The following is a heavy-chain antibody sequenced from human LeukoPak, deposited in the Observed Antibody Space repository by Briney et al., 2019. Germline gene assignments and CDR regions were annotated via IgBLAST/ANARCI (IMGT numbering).Heavy chain of an antibody. CDR1: GFTFRNYW. CDR3: ASIAVAGKRIYYFDY. J-gene: IGHJ4*02. CDR2: INLDGGQK. V-gene: IGHV3-7*01. D-gene: IGHD6-19*01. Sequence: GGSLRLSCVVSGFTFRNYWMSWVRQAPGKGLEWVANINLDGGQKYYVDSVKGRFTISRDNAKNSLYLEMDSLRAEDMAVYYCASIAVAGKRIYYFDYWGQGTLVTVSS.